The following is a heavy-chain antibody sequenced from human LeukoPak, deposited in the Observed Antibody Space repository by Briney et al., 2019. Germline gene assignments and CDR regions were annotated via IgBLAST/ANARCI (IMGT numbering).Heavy chain of an antibody. V-gene: IGHV3-30*18. CDR2: ISYDGSNK. CDR3: AKVGPNWYSSSWYPGDFDY. D-gene: IGHD6-13*01. CDR1: GFTFSSYG. J-gene: IGHJ4*02. Sequence: SGGSLRLSCAASGFTFSSYGMHWVRQAPGKGLEWVAVISYDGSNKYYADSVKGRFTISRDNSKNTLYLQMNSLRAEDTAVYYCAKVGPNWYSSSWYPGDFDYWGQGTLVTVSS.